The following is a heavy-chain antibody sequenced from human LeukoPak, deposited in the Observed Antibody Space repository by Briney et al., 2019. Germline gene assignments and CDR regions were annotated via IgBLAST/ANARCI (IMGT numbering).Heavy chain of an antibody. Sequence: LETLSLTCTVSGGSISSYYWSWIRQPAGKGLEWIGRIYTSGSTNYNPSLKSRVTMSVDTSKNQFSLKLSSVTAAGTAVYYCARDQYYYDSSGYGGLYYFDYWGQGTLVTVSS. D-gene: IGHD3-22*01. CDR2: IYTSGST. J-gene: IGHJ4*02. CDR1: GGSISSYY. V-gene: IGHV4-4*07. CDR3: ARDQYYYDSSGYGGLYYFDY.